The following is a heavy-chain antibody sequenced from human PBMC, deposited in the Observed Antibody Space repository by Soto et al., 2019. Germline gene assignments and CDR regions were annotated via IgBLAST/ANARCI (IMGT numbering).Heavy chain of an antibody. CDR3: AKDLYYYDSSGYYPFPFFDY. Sequence: QVQLVESGGGVVQPGRSLRLSCAASGFTFSSYGMHWVRQAPGKGLEWVAVISYDGSNKYHADSVKGRFTISRDNSKNTLYLQMNSLRAEDTAVYYCAKDLYYYDSSGYYPFPFFDYWGQGTLVTVSS. J-gene: IGHJ4*02. CDR1: GFTFSSYG. D-gene: IGHD3-22*01. V-gene: IGHV3-30*18. CDR2: ISYDGSNK.